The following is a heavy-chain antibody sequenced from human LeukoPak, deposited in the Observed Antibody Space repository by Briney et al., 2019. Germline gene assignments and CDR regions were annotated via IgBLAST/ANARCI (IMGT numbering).Heavy chain of an antibody. CDR2: INHSGST. CDR3: ARGIRGSGYYYGPGYWYFDL. J-gene: IGHJ2*01. D-gene: IGHD3-22*01. CDR1: DGSFSGYY. Sequence: SETLSLTRAVYDGSFSGYYWSWIRQPPGKGLEWIGEINHSGSTNYNPSLKSRVTISVDTSKNQFSLKLSSVTAADTAVYYCARGIRGSGYYYGPGYWYFDLWGRGTLVTVSS. V-gene: IGHV4-34*01.